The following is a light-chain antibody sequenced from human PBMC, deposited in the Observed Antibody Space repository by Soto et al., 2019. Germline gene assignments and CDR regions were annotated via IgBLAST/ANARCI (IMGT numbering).Light chain of an antibody. J-gene: IGKJ1*01. V-gene: IGKV1-39*01. CDR1: QTVSKF. Sequence: DVQMTQSPSSLSASVVDSFTIAFLASQTVSKFLNWYQQKPGKVPDLLIYSASTLYSGVPSRFSGSGSGTEFTLTISNLQPEDFATYYCQQTYSLPRTFAQGTKVDIK. CDR3: QQTYSLPRT. CDR2: SAS.